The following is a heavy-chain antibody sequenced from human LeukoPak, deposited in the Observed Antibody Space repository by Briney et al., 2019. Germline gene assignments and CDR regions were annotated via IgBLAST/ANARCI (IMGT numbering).Heavy chain of an antibody. CDR3: ARDWPGDNWFDP. CDR1: GFTVSSNY. J-gene: IGHJ5*02. D-gene: IGHD3/OR15-3a*01. V-gene: IGHV3-66*02. CDR2: IYSGGST. Sequence: PGGSLRLSCAASGFTVSSNYMSWVRQAPGKGLGWVSVIYSGGSTYYADSVKGRFTISRDNSKNTLYLQMNSLRAEDTAVYYCARDWPGDNWFDPWGQGTLVTVSS.